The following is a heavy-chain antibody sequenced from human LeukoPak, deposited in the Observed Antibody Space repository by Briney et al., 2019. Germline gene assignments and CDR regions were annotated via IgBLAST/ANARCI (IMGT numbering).Heavy chain of an antibody. D-gene: IGHD5-24*01. Sequence: GGSLRLSCAASGFMFSNYWMSWVRQAPGKGLEWVANMKQDGSEEYYVGSVVGRFSISRDNAKNSLYLQMNSLRAEDSAVYYCARDDGQRTVDYWGQGTLDTVSS. V-gene: IGHV3-7*03. CDR3: ARDDGQRTVDY. CDR2: MKQDGSEE. J-gene: IGHJ4*02. CDR1: GFMFSNYW.